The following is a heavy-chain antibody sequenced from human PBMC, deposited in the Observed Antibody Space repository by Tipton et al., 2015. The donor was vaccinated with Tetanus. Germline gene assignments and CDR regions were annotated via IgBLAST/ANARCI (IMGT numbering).Heavy chain of an antibody. J-gene: IGHJ2*01. D-gene: IGHD3-3*01. Sequence: QLVQSGAEVKKPGESLKISCQGSGYNFSHYSIGWVRQLPGRGLEWMGIVDPRDSQATYGPSFQGQVTLSADRSINVAYLQWGSLKASDTGLYYCARRRSAVLSGAYHWYFDLWGRGTLVGVSS. CDR1: GYNFSHYS. V-gene: IGHV5-51*01. CDR3: ARRRSAVLSGAYHWYFDL. CDR2: VDPRDSQA.